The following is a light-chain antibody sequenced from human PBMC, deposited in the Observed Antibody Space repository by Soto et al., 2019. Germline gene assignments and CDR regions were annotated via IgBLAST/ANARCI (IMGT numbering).Light chain of an antibody. J-gene: IGLJ1*01. V-gene: IGLV2-14*01. Sequence: QSVLTQPASVSESPGQSITISCPGTSSDVGGYNYVSWYQQHPGKAPKLMIYDVSNRPSGVSNRFSGSKSGNTASLTISGLQAEVEADYYCSSYKSSSTLYVFGTGTKATVL. CDR1: SSDVGGYNY. CDR3: SSYKSSSTLYV. CDR2: DVS.